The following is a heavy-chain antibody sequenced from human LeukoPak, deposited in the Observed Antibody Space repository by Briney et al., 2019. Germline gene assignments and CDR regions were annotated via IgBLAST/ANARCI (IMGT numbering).Heavy chain of an antibody. J-gene: IGHJ4*02. V-gene: IGHV5-51*01. D-gene: IGHD1-14*01. CDR1: GYSFNTFM. Sequence: PGESLKISCQTSGYSFNTFMIAWVRQAPGRGLEWMGLVYPLDSETRYGPSFQGQVTISADKSTSSAFLQWDSLKASDTAMYYCVRHNTGADYWGQGTLGTVSS. CDR2: VYPLDSET. CDR3: VRHNTGADY.